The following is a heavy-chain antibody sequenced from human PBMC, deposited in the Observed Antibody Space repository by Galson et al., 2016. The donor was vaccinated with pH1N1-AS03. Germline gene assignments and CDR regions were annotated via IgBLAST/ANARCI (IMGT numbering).Heavy chain of an antibody. V-gene: IGHV3-30*18. CDR2: ISNSGNDK. CDR3: AKTTFGGVIVSGTMSLYY. CDR1: GFTFSNFG. Sequence: SLRLSCAASGFTFSNFGMHWVRQSPGKGLEWVAVISNSGNDKYYADSGKGRFTISRDNSKSTVYLQLNSLRAEDTAVYYCAKTTFGGVIVSGTMSLYYWGQGTLVTVSS. J-gene: IGHJ4*02. D-gene: IGHD3-16*02.